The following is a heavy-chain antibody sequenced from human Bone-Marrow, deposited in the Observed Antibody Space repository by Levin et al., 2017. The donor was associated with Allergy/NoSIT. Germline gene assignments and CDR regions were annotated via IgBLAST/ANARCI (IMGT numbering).Heavy chain of an antibody. CDR1: SDSSAKYW. CDR2: IYPGDSDT. J-gene: IGHJ4*02. CDR3: AKGSDTSGYYFDY. V-gene: IGHV5-51*01. Sequence: GESLKISCKTSSDSSAKYWIGWVRQMPGKGLEWMGIIYPGDSDTRYNPSFQVQVTISADKSINTAYLQWSSLRTSDTATYYCAKGSDTSGYYFDYWGQGTLVTVSS. D-gene: IGHD3-22*01.